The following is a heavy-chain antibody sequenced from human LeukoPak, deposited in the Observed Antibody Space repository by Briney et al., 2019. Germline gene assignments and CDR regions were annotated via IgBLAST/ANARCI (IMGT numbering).Heavy chain of an antibody. D-gene: IGHD1-26*01. CDR1: GGSISSYY. CDR3: ARETRLHSGSYSNDALDI. Sequence: PSETLSLTCTVSGGSISSYYWSWIRQPPGKGLEWIGYISYSGSTDYNPSLKGRVTISLDTSKNQFSLRLSSVTAADTAVYYCARETRLHSGSYSNDALDIWGQGTMVTVSS. V-gene: IGHV4-59*01. CDR2: ISYSGST. J-gene: IGHJ3*02.